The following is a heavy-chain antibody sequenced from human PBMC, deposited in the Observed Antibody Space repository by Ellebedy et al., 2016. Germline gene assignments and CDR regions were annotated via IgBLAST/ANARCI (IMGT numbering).Heavy chain of an antibody. CDR2: ILVYNGDS. CDR1: GDTFTTYG. D-gene: IGHD2-21*02. Sequence: ASVKVSXXASGDTFTTYGISWVRQAPGQGLEWMGWILVYNGDSNYAPKLQGRVSLTTDTSTSTAYMELRSLGTDDTAVYYCAAAYCGGDCYGTYYYYYGMDVWGHGTTVTVSS. J-gene: IGHJ6*02. CDR3: AAAYCGGDCYGTYYYYYGMDV. V-gene: IGHV1-18*01.